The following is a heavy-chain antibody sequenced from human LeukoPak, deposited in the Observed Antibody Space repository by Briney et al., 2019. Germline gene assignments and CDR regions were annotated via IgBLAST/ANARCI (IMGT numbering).Heavy chain of an antibody. V-gene: IGHV3-66*04. J-gene: IGHJ4*02. D-gene: IGHD2-2*01. CDR3: TRLGGCSSTSCQNNFDY. CDR2: MYSDGST. Sequence: SGGSLRLSCAVSGFTVSSNYMSWVRQAPGKGLEWVSVMYSDGSTYYADSVKGRFTISRDNSKNTLYLQMNSLRAEDTAVYYCTRLGGCSSTSCQNNFDYWGEGTLVTVSS. CDR1: GFTVSSNY.